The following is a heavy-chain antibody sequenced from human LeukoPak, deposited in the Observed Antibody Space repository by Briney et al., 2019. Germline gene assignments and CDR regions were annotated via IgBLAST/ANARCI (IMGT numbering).Heavy chain of an antibody. CDR2: VYNSGTT. J-gene: IGHJ3*02. Sequence: SETLSLTCTVSGGFLISHYWTWIRQPPGKELEWIGYVYNSGTTNYNPSLKSRVTISVDTSKNQFSLKLSSVTAADTAVYYCARRLVGAIAAFDIWGQGTMVTVSS. CDR1: GGFLISHY. CDR3: ARRLVGAIAAFDI. D-gene: IGHD1-26*01. V-gene: IGHV4-59*08.